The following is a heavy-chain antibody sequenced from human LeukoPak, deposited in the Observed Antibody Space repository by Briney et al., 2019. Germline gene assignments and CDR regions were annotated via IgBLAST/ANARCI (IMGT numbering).Heavy chain of an antibody. Sequence: GGSLRLSCAASGFTFSLYTMRWVRQAPGKGLEWVAVISYDGSNKYYADSVKGRFTISRDNSKNTLYLQMNSLRAEDTAVYYCAKPLEYSSSWYARYYFDYWGQGTLVTVSS. CDR2: ISYDGSNK. V-gene: IGHV3-30*18. CDR3: AKPLEYSSSWYARYYFDY. CDR1: GFTFSLYT. J-gene: IGHJ4*02. D-gene: IGHD6-13*01.